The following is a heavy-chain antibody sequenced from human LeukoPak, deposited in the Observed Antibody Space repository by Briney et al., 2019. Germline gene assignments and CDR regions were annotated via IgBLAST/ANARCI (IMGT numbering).Heavy chain of an antibody. CDR1: GYTFTGYY. D-gene: IGHD6-19*01. CDR2: INPNSGGT. V-gene: IGHV1-2*06. CDR3: ARPLSSGRYYYYYGMDV. Sequence: ASVKVSCKASGYTFTGYYMHWVRQAPGQGLEWMGRINPNSGGTNYAQKFQGRVTMTRDTSISTAYMELSRLRSDDTAVYYCARPLSSGRYYYYYGMDVWGQGTTVTASS. J-gene: IGHJ6*02.